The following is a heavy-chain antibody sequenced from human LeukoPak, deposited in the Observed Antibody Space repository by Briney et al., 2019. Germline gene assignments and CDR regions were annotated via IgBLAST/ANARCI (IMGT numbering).Heavy chain of an antibody. CDR3: VKWGGYFYGYPPSDYFFDH. Sequence: GGSLRLSCAVSGGTYRSHAISLVRQAPGKGLELVSVISGSSDNTYYADSVKGRFTISRDNSKNTLYLQMNSLRVEDTAVYYCVKWGGYFYGYPPSDYFFDHWGQGTLVTVSS. D-gene: IGHD5-18*01. CDR1: GGTYRSHA. CDR2: ISGSSDNT. J-gene: IGHJ4*02. V-gene: IGHV3-23*01.